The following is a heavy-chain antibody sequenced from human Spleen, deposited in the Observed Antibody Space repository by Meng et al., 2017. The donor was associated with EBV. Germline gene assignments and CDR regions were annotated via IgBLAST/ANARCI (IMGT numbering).Heavy chain of an antibody. Sequence: QVQLWGSGPGLVRPSVTLSLTCAVSSGFITSGDWWSWVRQFPGKGLEWIGEIHHSGGTSYNPSLKSRVTISLDMSKDQFSLRLSSVTAADTAVYYCARAGYHRPASEYWGQGTLVTVSS. CDR3: ARAGYHRPASEY. CDR2: IHHSGGT. V-gene: IGHV4-4*02. D-gene: IGHD2-15*01. CDR1: SGFITSGDW. J-gene: IGHJ4*02.